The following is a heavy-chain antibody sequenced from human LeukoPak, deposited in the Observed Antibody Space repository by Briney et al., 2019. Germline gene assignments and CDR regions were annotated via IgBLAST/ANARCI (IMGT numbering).Heavy chain of an antibody. CDR3: AKTSDSNYIDYYMDV. CDR2: IRYDGSNK. CDR1: GFTFSSYG. V-gene: IGHV3-30*02. Sequence: GGSLRLSCAASGFTFSSYGMHWVRQAPGKGLEWVAFIRYDGSNKYYADSVKGRFTISRDNSKNTLYLQMNSLRAEDTAVYYCAKTSDSNYIDYYMDVWGKGTTVTVSS. D-gene: IGHD4-11*01. J-gene: IGHJ6*03.